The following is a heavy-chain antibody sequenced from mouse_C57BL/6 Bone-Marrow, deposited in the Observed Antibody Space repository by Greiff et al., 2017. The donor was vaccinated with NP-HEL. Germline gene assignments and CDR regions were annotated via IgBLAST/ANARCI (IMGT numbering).Heavy chain of an antibody. V-gene: IGHV1-69*01. CDR2: IDPSDSYT. J-gene: IGHJ4*01. Sequence: QVQLQQPGAELVMPGASVKLSCKASGYTFTSYWMHWVKQRPGQGLEWIGEIDPSDSYTNYNQKFKGKSTLTVDKSSSTAYMQLSSLTSEDSAVYYCARSDYGSSEQNYYAMDYWGQGTSVTVSS. CDR3: ARSDYGSSEQNYYAMDY. CDR1: GYTFTSYW. D-gene: IGHD1-1*01.